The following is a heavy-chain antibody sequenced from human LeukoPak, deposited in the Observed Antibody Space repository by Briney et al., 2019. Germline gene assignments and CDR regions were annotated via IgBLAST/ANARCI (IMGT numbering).Heavy chain of an antibody. V-gene: IGHV3-23*01. CDR1: GFTFSSYS. D-gene: IGHD1-1*01. CDR2: ISGSGGRI. CDR3: AKNPRLEGWIYFDS. J-gene: IGHJ4*02. Sequence: PGGSLRLSCAASGFTFSSYSMSWVRQAPGKGLDWVSSISGSGGRIDYADSVKGRFTISRDNSKNTLSLQMNSLTAEDTAVYYCAKNPRLEGWIYFDSWGQGILVTVSS.